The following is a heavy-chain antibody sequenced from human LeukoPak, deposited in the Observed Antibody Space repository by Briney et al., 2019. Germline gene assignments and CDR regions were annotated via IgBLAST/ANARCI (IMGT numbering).Heavy chain of an antibody. CDR2: IIPIFGTA. CDR3: ARAEYSANYYMDV. D-gene: IGHD5-12*01. CDR1: GGTFSSYA. V-gene: IGHV1-69*05. Sequence: SVKVSCKASGGTFSSYAISWVRQAPGQGLKWMGGIIPIFGTANYAQKFQGRVTITTDESTSTAYMELSSLRSEDTAVYYCARAEYSANYYMDVWGKGTTVTVSS. J-gene: IGHJ6*03.